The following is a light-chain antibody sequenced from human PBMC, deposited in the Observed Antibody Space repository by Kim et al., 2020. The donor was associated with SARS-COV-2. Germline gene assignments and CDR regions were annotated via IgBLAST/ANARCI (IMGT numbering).Light chain of an antibody. V-gene: IGLV3-19*01. CDR2: GKN. Sequence: QTVMSKCQGDSLRSYYASWYQQKPGQAPVLVIYGKNNRPSGIPDRFSGSSSGNTAALTITGAQAEDEADYYCNSRDSSGNHLRVFGGGTKLTVL. J-gene: IGLJ3*02. CDR1: SLRSYY. CDR3: NSRDSSGNHLRV.